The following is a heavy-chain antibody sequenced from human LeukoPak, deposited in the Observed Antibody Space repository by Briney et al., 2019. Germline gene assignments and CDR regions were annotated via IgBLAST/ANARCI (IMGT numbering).Heavy chain of an antibody. CDR3: AREMATRLHAFDI. CDR1: GYTFTSYY. Sequence: VASVKVSCNASGYTFTSYYMHWVRQAPGQGLEWMGIINPSGGSTSYAQKFQGRVTMTRDTSTSTVYMELSSLRSEDTAVYYCAREMATRLHAFDIWGQGTMVTVSS. D-gene: IGHD5-24*01. J-gene: IGHJ3*02. CDR2: INPSGGST. V-gene: IGHV1-46*03.